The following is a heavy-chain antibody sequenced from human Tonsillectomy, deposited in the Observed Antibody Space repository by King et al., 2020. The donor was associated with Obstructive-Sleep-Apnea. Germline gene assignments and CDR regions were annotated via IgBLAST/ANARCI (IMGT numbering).Heavy chain of an antibody. D-gene: IGHD6-13*01. CDR3: AKDRAAAGPLGAFDI. CDR1: GFTFSTYG. Sequence: VQLVESGGGVVQPGRSLRLSCVASGFTFSTYGMHWVRQGPGKGLEWVAVIWHDGSNKYYADSVKGRFTISRDSSKNTLYLQMNSLRAEDTAVYYCAKDRAAAGPLGAFDIWGQGKMVSVSS. J-gene: IGHJ3*02. V-gene: IGHV3-33*06. CDR2: IWHDGSNK.